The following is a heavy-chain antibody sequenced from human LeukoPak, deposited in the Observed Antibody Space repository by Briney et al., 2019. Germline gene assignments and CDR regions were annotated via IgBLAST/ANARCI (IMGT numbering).Heavy chain of an antibody. J-gene: IGHJ4*02. Sequence: GGSLRLSCAASGLTFSSYAMSWVRQAPGEGLEWVSGISGSGDNTYYADSVKGRFTISRDNSKNTLYVQVNSLGTEDTAAYYCAKGSYYDSSGSFYFDYWGQGTLVTVSS. CDR2: ISGSGDNT. V-gene: IGHV3-23*01. CDR3: AKGSYYDSSGSFYFDY. CDR1: GLTFSSYA. D-gene: IGHD3-22*01.